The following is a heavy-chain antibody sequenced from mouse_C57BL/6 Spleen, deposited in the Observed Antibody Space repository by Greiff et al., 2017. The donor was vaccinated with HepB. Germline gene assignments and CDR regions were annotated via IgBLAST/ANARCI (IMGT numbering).Heavy chain of an antibody. CDR1: GYTFTSYW. V-gene: IGHV1-7*01. J-gene: IGHJ1*03. Sequence: QVQLKESGAELAKPGASVKLSCKASGYTFTSYWMHWVKQRPGQGLEWIGYINPSSGYTKYNQKFKDKATLTADKSSSTTYMQLSSLTYEDSAVYYCKRDSNYGYFDVWGTGTTVTVSS. D-gene: IGHD2-5*01. CDR2: INPSSGYT. CDR3: KRDSNYGYFDV.